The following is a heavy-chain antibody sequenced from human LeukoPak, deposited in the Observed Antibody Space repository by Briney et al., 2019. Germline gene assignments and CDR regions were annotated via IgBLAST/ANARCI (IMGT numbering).Heavy chain of an antibody. CDR1: GFTFDDYA. D-gene: IGHD6-13*01. CDR3: AGSRQQLSNWFDP. Sequence: GRSLRLSCAASGFTFDDYAMHWVRQAPGEGLEWVSGISWNSGSIGYADSVKGRFTISRDNAKNSLYLQMNSLRAEDTALYYCAGSRQQLSNWFDPWGQGTLVTVSS. V-gene: IGHV3-9*01. J-gene: IGHJ5*02. CDR2: ISWNSGSI.